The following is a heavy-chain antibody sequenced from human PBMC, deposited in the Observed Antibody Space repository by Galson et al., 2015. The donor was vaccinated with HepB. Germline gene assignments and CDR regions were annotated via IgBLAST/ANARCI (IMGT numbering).Heavy chain of an antibody. J-gene: IGHJ6*03. Sequence: SLRLSCAASGFTFSTYGMHWVRQAPGRGLEWVTVTSYDGSNQHNADSVKGRFTISRDNSKNTLYLQMNSLRAEDTAVYYCAKPLWSSDYYYYMDVWGKGTTVTVSS. V-gene: IGHV3-30*18. CDR2: TSYDGSNQ. CDR1: GFTFSTYG. CDR3: AKPLWSSDYYYYMDV. D-gene: IGHD3-10*01.